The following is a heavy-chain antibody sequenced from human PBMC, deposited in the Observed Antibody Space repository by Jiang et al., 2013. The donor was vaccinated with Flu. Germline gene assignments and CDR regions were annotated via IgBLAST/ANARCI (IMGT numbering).Heavy chain of an antibody. CDR2: TYYGSQWVN. J-gene: IGHJ6*02. CDR3: VRGSPRYYAMDV. Sequence: SQTLSLTCAISGDSVSSDRAAWNWVRQSPSRGLEWLGRTYYGSQWVNEYATSLQSRITIKPDTSKNQFSQQLNSVTPEDTAVYYCVRGSPRYYAMDVWDQGTTVTVSS. CDR1: GDSVSSDRAA. V-gene: IGHV6-1*01.